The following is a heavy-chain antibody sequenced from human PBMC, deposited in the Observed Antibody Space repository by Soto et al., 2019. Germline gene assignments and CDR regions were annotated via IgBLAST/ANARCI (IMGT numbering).Heavy chain of an antibody. CDR1: GFTFSSYA. J-gene: IGHJ4*02. CDR2: VSGSGGNT. D-gene: IGHD6-19*01. V-gene: IGHV3-23*01. Sequence: GGSLRLSCAVSGFTFSSYAMSWVRQAPGKGLEWVSTVSGSGGNTYYADSVKGRFTISRDNSENTLYLQMISLRAEDMAIYYCAKGPHSSGWHYFDYWGQGTLVTAPQ. CDR3: AKGPHSSGWHYFDY.